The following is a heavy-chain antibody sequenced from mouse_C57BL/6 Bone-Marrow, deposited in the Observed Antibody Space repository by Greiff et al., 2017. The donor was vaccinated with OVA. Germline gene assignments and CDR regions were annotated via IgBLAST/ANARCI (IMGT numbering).Heavy chain of an antibody. D-gene: IGHD1-1*01. CDR1: GYAFSSSW. J-gene: IGHJ4*01. V-gene: IGHV1-82*01. Sequence: QVQLQQSGPELVKPGASVKISCKASGYAFSSSWMNWVKQRPGKGLEWIGRIYPGDGDTNYNGKFKGKATLTADKSSSTAYMQLSSLTSDDSAVYCCARGSCCGSRCYGMDDWGQGTRVTVAS. CDR2: IYPGDGDT. CDR3: ARGSCCGSRCYGMDD.